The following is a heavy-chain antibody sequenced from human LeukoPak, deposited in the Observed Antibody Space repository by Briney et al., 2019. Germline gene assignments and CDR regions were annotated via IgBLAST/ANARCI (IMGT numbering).Heavy chain of an antibody. D-gene: IGHD2-15*01. V-gene: IGHV4-59*01. Sequence: SETLSLTCTVSGGSISSYYWSWIRQPPGKGLEWIGYIYYSGSTNYNPSLKSRVTISVDTSKNQFSLKLSSVTAADTAVYYCARARYCSGGSCYFYAFDIWGQGTMVTVSS. CDR3: ARARYCSGGSCYFYAFDI. CDR2: IYYSGST. J-gene: IGHJ3*02. CDR1: GGSISSYY.